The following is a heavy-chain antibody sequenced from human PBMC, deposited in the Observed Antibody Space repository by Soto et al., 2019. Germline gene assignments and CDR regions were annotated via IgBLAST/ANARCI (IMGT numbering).Heavy chain of an antibody. J-gene: IGHJ6*02. CDR3: ARAPYYYDGSGEKGYGMDV. CDR2: IGTAGDT. Sequence: PGGSLRLSCAASGVTFSSYDMHWVRQATGKGLEWVSAIGTAGDTYYPGSVKGRFTISRENAKNSLYLQMNSLRAEDTAVYYCARAPYYYDGSGEKGYGMDVSGQGTTVTVPS. D-gene: IGHD3-22*01. V-gene: IGHV3-13*01. CDR1: GVTFSSYD.